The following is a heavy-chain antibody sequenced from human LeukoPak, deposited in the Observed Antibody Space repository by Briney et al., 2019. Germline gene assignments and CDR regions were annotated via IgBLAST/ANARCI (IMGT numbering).Heavy chain of an antibody. V-gene: IGHV3-64D*06. Sequence: PGGSLRLSCSASGFTFSNYTMHWVRQAPGKGLEYVSGISSYGDSTYYADSVKGRFTISRDNSKNTLYLQMSSLRTEDTAVYYCARIGSSGDFDYWGQGTLVTVSS. CDR3: ARIGSSGDFDY. J-gene: IGHJ4*02. CDR2: ISSYGDST. D-gene: IGHD6-19*01. CDR1: GFTFSNYT.